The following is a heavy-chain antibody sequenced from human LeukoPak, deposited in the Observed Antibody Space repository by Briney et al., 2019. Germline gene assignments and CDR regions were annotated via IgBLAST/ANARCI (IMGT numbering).Heavy chain of an antibody. CDR3: ARDRITMVRGYWFDP. CDR2: IIPILGIA. J-gene: IGHJ5*02. Sequence: SVKVSCKASGGTFSSYAISWVRQAPGQGLEWMGRIIPILGIANYAQKFQGRVTITADKSTSTAYMELSSLRSEDTAVYYCARDRITMVRGYWFDPWGHGTLATVSS. CDR1: GGTFSSYA. D-gene: IGHD3-10*01. V-gene: IGHV1-69*04.